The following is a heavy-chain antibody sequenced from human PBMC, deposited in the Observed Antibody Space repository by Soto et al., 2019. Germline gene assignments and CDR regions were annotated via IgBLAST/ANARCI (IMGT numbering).Heavy chain of an antibody. CDR2: IWYDGSNK. CDR3: AKEGGRGWAPWPIYYYGMDV. V-gene: IGHV3-33*06. CDR1: GFTFSSYG. D-gene: IGHD1-26*01. Sequence: WGSLRLSCAASGFTFSSYGMHWVRQAPGKGLEWVAVIWYDGSNKYYADSVKGRFTISRDNSKNTLYLQMNSLRAEDTAVYYCAKEGGRGWAPWPIYYYGMDVWGQGTTVTVSS. J-gene: IGHJ6*02.